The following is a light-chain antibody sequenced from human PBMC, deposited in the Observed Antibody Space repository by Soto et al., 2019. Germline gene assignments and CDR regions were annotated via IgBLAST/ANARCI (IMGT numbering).Light chain of an antibody. J-gene: IGKJ5*01. V-gene: IGKV3-15*01. CDR1: QSVSGN. CDR3: QQYNNWPIT. Sequence: EIVMTQSPATLSVSPGERATLSCRASQSVSGNLAWYQQKPGQAPRLLSYGASTRATGIPARFSGSGSGTEFTLTIRSLQSEDFPVYYCQQYNNWPITFGQGTRLEIK. CDR2: GAS.